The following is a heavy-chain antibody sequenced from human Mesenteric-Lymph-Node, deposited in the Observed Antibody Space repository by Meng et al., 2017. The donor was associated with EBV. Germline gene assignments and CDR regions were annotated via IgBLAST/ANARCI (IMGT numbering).Heavy chain of an antibody. D-gene: IGHD2-15*01. Sequence: QQLGAGLLKPSETLSLSAEVHGGSFSNCVWGRSRQKPGKGLEWIWEINHSRRANYNPSLKSRVTISIDKSKYQFSLRLNSVTAADTAVSYCARGVKVAWRFDPWGQGTLVTVSS. CDR2: INHSRRA. V-gene: IGHV4-34*02. CDR1: GGSFSNCV. J-gene: IGHJ5*02. CDR3: ARGVKVAWRFDP.